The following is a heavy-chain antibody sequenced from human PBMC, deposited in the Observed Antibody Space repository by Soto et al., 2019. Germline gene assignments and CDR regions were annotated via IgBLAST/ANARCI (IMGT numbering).Heavy chain of an antibody. CDR2: ISGSGGST. Sequence: GGSLRLSCAASGFTFSSYAMSWVRQAPGKGLEWVSAISGSGGSTYYADSVKGRFTISRDNSKNTLYLQMNSLRAEDTAVYYCARDMLRFLEWSQPVDNYYGMDVWGQGTTVTVSS. CDR3: ARDMLRFLEWSQPVDNYYGMDV. CDR1: GFTFSSYA. J-gene: IGHJ6*02. D-gene: IGHD3-3*01. V-gene: IGHV3-23*01.